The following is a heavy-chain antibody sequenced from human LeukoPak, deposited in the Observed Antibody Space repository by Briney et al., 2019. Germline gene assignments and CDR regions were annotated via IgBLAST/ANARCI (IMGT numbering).Heavy chain of an antibody. J-gene: IGHJ3*02. CDR1: GGSISSNS. D-gene: IGHD3-22*01. V-gene: IGHV4-4*07. CDR3: ARASYYESSNNIAFDI. Sequence: PSETLSLTCTVSGGSISSNSWSWIRQPAGKGLEWIGRINTSGSTKYNPSLKSRATMSADTSKNQFSLNLSSVTAADTAVYYCARASYYESSNNIAFDIWGHGTMVTVSS. CDR2: INTSGST.